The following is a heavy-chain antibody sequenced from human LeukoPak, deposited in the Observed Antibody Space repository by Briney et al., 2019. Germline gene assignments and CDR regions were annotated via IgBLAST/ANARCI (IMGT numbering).Heavy chain of an antibody. Sequence: GGSLRLSCAASGFTFSSYAMHWVRQAPGKGLEWVAVIRYDGSNKYYADSVKGRFTISRDNSKNTLYLQMNSLRAEDTAVYYCAKDFRTRYCSSTSCYGPWGQGTLVTVSS. CDR1: GFTFSSYA. CDR3: AKDFRTRYCSSTSCYGP. J-gene: IGHJ5*02. D-gene: IGHD2-2*01. CDR2: IRYDGSNK. V-gene: IGHV3-30*02.